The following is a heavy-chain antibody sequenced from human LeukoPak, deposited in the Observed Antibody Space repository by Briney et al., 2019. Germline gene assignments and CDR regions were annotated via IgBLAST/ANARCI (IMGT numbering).Heavy chain of an antibody. CDR2: INSDGSEG. J-gene: IGHJ3*01. D-gene: IGHD6-6*01. CDR3: ARSSYSSSSSV. Sequence: GGSLRLSCAASGFTFSNYAMTWVRQAPGKGLEWVASINSDGSEGYYADVMKGRFTISRDNAKNSLYLQINSLRAEDTAVYYCARSSYSSSSSVWGQGTMVTVSS. V-gene: IGHV3-7*03. CDR1: GFTFSNYA.